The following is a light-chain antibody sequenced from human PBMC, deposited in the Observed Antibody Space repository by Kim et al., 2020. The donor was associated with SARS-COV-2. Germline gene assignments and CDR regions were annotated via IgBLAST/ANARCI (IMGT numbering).Light chain of an antibody. CDR2: QDS. Sequence: VSPGQTASITCAGDKLGNRYACWYQQKPGQSPVLVIYQDSKRPSGIPERFSGSNSGNTATLTISGTQAMDEADYYCQAWDSSTVVFGGGTQLTVL. J-gene: IGLJ2*01. CDR1: KLGNRY. V-gene: IGLV3-1*01. CDR3: QAWDSSTVV.